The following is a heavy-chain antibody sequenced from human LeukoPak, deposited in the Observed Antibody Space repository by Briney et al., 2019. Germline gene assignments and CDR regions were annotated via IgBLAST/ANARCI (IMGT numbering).Heavy chain of an antibody. D-gene: IGHD3-10*02. V-gene: IGHV3-21*04. Sequence: KSGGSLRLSCAASGFTFSSYSMNWVRQAPGKGLEWVSSISSSSYIYYADSVKGRFTISRDNAKNSLYLQMNSLRAEDTALYYCAKDVRSSDWDTGYFDYWGQGTLVTVSS. J-gene: IGHJ4*02. CDR1: GFTFSSYS. CDR2: ISSSSYI. CDR3: AKDVRSSDWDTGYFDY.